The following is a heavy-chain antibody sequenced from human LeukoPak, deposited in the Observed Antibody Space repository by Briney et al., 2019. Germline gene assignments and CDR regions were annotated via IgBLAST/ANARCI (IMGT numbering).Heavy chain of an antibody. CDR2: ISGSGASI. CDR1: GFTFSTYA. CDR3: ANAIRQNRDLYDY. V-gene: IGHV3-23*01. Sequence: PGGSLRLSCAASGFTFSTYAMTWVRQAPGKGLEWVSGISGSGASIYYADSVKGRFTISRDNSKNTLYLQMNSLRAEDTALYYCANAIRQNRDLYDYWGQGTLVTVSS. J-gene: IGHJ4*02. D-gene: IGHD1-14*01.